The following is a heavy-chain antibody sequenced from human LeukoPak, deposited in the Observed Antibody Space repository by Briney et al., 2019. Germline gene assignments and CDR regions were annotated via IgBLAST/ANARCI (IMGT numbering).Heavy chain of an antibody. CDR2: INPNSGDT. V-gene: IGHV1-2*02. D-gene: IGHD1-1*01. CDR3: AKAGTPGTTLLLDY. J-gene: IGHJ4*02. Sequence: ASVKVSCKASLYIFTGFYMHWVRQAPGQGLEWMGWINPNSGDTNFAQKFQGRVTMTRDTSISTAYMDLSRLRSDDTAVYYCAKAGTPGTTLLLDYWGQGTVVTVSS. CDR1: LYIFTGFY.